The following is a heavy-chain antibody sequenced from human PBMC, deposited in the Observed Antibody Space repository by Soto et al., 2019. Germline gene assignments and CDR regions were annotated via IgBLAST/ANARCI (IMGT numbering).Heavy chain of an antibody. CDR3: ARDDSYGSGSYYRAPYGMDV. CDR2: IWYDGSNK. J-gene: IGHJ6*02. V-gene: IGHV3-33*01. CDR1: GFTFSSYG. D-gene: IGHD3-10*01. Sequence: GSLRLSCAASGFTFSSYGMHWVRQAPGKGLEWVAVIWYDGSNKYYADSVKGRFTISRDNSKNTLYLQMNSLRAEDTAVYYCARDDSYGSGSYYRAPYGMDVWGQGTTVTVS.